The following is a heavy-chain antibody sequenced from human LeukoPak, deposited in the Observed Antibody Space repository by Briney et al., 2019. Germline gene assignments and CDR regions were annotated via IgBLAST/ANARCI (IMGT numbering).Heavy chain of an antibody. CDR3: ARHPIVVVPAAIGYSGWYGGYFDY. D-gene: IGHD2-2*01. Sequence: GESLKISCKTSGYSFTTYWIGWVRQMPGKGLEWVGIVYPGDSDTRYSPSFQGQVTISADKSISTAYLQWSSLKASDTAMYYCARHPIVVVPAAIGYSGWYGGYFDYWGQGTLVTVSS. CDR2: VYPGDSDT. J-gene: IGHJ4*02. CDR1: GYSFTTYW. V-gene: IGHV5-51*01.